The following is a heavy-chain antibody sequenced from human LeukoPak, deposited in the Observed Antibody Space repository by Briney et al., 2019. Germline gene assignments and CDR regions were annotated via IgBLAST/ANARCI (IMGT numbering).Heavy chain of an antibody. CDR3: ARHVTPEILWFDP. J-gene: IGHJ5*02. CDR1: GGTFSSYA. Sequence: SVKVSCKASGGTFSSYAISWVRQAPGQGLEWMGGIIPIFGTANYAQKFQGRVTITADESTSTAYMELSSLRSEDTAVYYCARHVTPEILWFDPWGQGTLVTVSS. V-gene: IGHV1-69*13. D-gene: IGHD4-17*01. CDR2: IIPIFGTA.